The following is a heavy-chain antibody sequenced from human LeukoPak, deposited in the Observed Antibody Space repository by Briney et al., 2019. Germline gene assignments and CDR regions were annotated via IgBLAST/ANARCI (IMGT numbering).Heavy chain of an antibody. CDR2: IKQDGSEK. CDR3: ARGLPQLVGPADY. Sequence: GGSLRLSCAASGFTFSSYGMHWVRQAPGKGLEWVANIKQDGSEKYYVDSVKGRFTISRDNAKNSLYLQMNSLRAEDTAVYYCARGLPQLVGPADYWGQGTLVTVSS. V-gene: IGHV3-7*01. D-gene: IGHD6-6*01. CDR1: GFTFSSYG. J-gene: IGHJ4*02.